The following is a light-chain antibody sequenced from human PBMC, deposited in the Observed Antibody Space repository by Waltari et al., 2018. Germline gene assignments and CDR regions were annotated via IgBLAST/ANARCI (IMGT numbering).Light chain of an antibody. J-gene: IGLJ2*01. Sequence: QSVLTQPPSASGTPGQRVTISCSGSSSNIGSNYVYWYQQLPGTAPKLLIDRNNQRPSGCPDRFSGSKSGTSASLAISGLRSEDEADYYCAAWDDSLSGRVVFGGGTKLTVL. CDR3: AAWDDSLSGRVV. CDR2: RNN. V-gene: IGLV1-47*01. CDR1: SSNIGSNY.